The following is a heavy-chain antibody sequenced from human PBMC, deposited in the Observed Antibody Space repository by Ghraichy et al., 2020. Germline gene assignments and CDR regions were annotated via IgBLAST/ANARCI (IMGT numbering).Heavy chain of an antibody. D-gene: IGHD6-13*01. CDR3: ARRSNWGSSWYRWGLFWFDP. Sequence: SETLSLTCAVYGGSFSGYYWSWIRQPPGKGLEWIGEINHSGSTNYNPSLKSRVTISVDTSKNQFSLKLSSVTAADTAVYYCARRSNWGSSWYRWGLFWFDPWGQGTLVTVSS. CDR2: INHSGST. J-gene: IGHJ5*02. CDR1: GGSFSGYY. V-gene: IGHV4-34*01.